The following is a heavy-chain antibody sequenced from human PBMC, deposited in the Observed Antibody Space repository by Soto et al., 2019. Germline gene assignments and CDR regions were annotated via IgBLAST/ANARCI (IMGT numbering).Heavy chain of an antibody. CDR3: ARVPSSWYYYYGMDV. CDR2: ISGYSGDT. D-gene: IGHD6-13*01. Sequence: ASVKVSCKASGYTFTTYGISWVRQAPGQGLEWMGWISGYSGDTNYAQKLQGRVTVTTDTSTSTAYMELRSLRSDDTAVYYCARVPSSWYYYYGMDVWGQGTTVTVSS. V-gene: IGHV1-18*04. J-gene: IGHJ6*02. CDR1: GYTFTTYG.